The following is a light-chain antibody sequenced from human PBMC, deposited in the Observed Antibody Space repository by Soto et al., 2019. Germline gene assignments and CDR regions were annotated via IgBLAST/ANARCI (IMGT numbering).Light chain of an antibody. CDR1: QSISNY. J-gene: IGKJ1*01. CDR3: QQTYSTPRT. Sequence: DVQMTQSPSSLSASVGDRVTITCRASQSISNYLNWYQQTPGKAPKLLIYTASSLQTGVPSRFSGSGSGTDFTLTISSLHPEDFATYYCQQTYSTPRTFAKGPRWKSN. V-gene: IGKV1-39*01. CDR2: TAS.